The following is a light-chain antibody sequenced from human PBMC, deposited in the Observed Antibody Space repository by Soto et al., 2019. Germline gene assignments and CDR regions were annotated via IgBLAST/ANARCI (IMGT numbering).Light chain of an antibody. CDR3: QSYDNSLNHVV. CDR2: GDN. V-gene: IGLV1-40*01. Sequence: QLALTQPPSVSGAPGQRVTIPCTGSSSNIGSFYDVHWYQQLPGTVPKLLIYGDNNRPSGVPDRFSGSKSGTAASLAITGLQAEDEADYYCQSYDNSLNHVVFGGGTKLTVL. CDR1: SSNIGSFYD. J-gene: IGLJ2*01.